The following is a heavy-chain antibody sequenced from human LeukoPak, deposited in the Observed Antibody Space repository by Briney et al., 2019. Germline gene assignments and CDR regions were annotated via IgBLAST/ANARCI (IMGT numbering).Heavy chain of an antibody. V-gene: IGHV3-23*01. CDR3: AKRGMTRIQEGFDY. CDR1: GFTFSSYA. D-gene: IGHD4-11*01. J-gene: IGHJ4*02. CDR2: ISDSGRST. Sequence: GGSLRLSCAASGFTFSSYAMSWVRQAPGTGLVWVSAISDSGRSTYYADSVKGRFTISRDNSRNTLFLQMNSLRAEDTAVYYCAKRGMTRIQEGFDYRDQGILVTVSP.